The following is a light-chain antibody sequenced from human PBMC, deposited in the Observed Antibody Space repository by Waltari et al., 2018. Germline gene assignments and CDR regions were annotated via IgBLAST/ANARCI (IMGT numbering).Light chain of an antibody. J-gene: IGKJ4*01. CDR2: AAS. V-gene: IGKV1-NL1*01. Sequence: DIHMTQSPSSLSASVGDTVTITCRASQGISNSLAWYQQKPGEAPKLLLSAASRLESGVPSRFSGSGSVTDYTLTISRLQPEDLATYFCQLYYGDSLTFGGGTKVEIK. CDR3: QLYYGDSLT. CDR1: QGISNS.